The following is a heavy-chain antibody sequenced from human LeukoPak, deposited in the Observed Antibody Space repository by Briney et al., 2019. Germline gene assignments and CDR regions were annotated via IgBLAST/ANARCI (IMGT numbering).Heavy chain of an antibody. J-gene: IGHJ4*02. Sequence: GGSLRLSCAASGFTFSSYAMTWVRRAPGKGLECVSAISGSGADTYYADSVKGRFTISRDNSKITVYLQMNSLRAEDTAVYYCAKPHYSGSGSYSREDYWGQGTLVTVSS. V-gene: IGHV3-23*01. CDR2: ISGSGADT. CDR3: AKPHYSGSGSYSREDY. D-gene: IGHD3-10*01. CDR1: GFTFSSYA.